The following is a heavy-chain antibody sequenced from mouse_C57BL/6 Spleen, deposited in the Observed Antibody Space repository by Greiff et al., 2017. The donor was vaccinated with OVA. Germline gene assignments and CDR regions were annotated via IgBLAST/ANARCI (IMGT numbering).Heavy chain of an antibody. CDR2: ISYDGSN. V-gene: IGHV3-6*01. J-gene: IGHJ4*01. Sequence: EVHLVESGPGLVKPSQSLSLTCSVTGYSITSGYYWNWIRQFPGNKLEWMGYISYDGSNNYNPSLKNRISITRDTSKNQFFLKLNSVTTEDTATYDCAREGSGHYYAMDYWGQGTSVTVSS. CDR1: GYSITSGYY. CDR3: AREGSGHYYAMDY.